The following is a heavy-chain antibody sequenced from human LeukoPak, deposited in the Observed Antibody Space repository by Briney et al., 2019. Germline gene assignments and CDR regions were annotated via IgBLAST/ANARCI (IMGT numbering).Heavy chain of an antibody. CDR2: ITSTSSYI. D-gene: IGHD1-26*01. V-gene: IGHV3-21*01. Sequence: GGSLRLSCAASGFTFSNYNMNWVRQAPGKGLEWVSSITSTSSYIYYADSVKGRFTISRNNAKNSLYLQMNSLRAEDTALYFCARDPYSGNYGNYYYYYMDVWGKGTTVTISS. CDR3: ARDPYSGNYGNYYYYYMDV. CDR1: GFTFSNYN. J-gene: IGHJ6*03.